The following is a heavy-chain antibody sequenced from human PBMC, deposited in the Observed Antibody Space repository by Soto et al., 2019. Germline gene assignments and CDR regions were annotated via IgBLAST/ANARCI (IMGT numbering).Heavy chain of an antibody. CDR3: AKVHYLEGTMIANYFDY. Sequence: GGSLRLSCAASGFTFSSYAMSWVRQAPGKGLEWVSAISGSGGSTYYADSVKGRFTISRDNSKNTLYLQMNSLRAEDTAVYYCAKVHYLEGTMIANYFDYWGQGTLVTSPQ. J-gene: IGHJ4*02. CDR2: ISGSGGST. V-gene: IGHV3-23*01. CDR1: GFTFSSYA. D-gene: IGHD3-22*01.